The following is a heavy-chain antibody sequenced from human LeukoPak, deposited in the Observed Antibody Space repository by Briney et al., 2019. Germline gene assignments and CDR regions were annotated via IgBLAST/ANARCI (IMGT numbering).Heavy chain of an antibody. CDR2: INPNNGDT. Sequence: ASVKVSFKTSGYIFTVYYIHWVRQAPGQGLEWMGWINPNNGDTNYAQKFQGRVTMTRDTSISTAYMDLTGLRSDDTAVYYCARSVPYSSPSSSWGPGTLVTVSS. CDR3: ARSVPYSSPSSS. D-gene: IGHD6-13*01. J-gene: IGHJ5*02. CDR1: GYIFTVYY. V-gene: IGHV1-2*02.